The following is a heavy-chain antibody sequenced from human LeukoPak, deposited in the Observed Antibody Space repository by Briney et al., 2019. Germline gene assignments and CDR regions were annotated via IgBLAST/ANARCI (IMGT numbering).Heavy chain of an antibody. D-gene: IGHD3-10*01. V-gene: IGHV3-66*01. CDR3: ARGAPWGSGMANWFDP. J-gene: IGHJ5*02. CDR1: GFTVSSHY. Sequence: GGSLRLSCAASGFTVSSHYMSWVRQAPGKGLEWVSIIYSGGSTYYADSVKGRFIISRDNSQNTLYLQMNSLRADDTAVYYCARGAPWGSGMANWFDPWGQGTLVTVSS. CDR2: IYSGGST.